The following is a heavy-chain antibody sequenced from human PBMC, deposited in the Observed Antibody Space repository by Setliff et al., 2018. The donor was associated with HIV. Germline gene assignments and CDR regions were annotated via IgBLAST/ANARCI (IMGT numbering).Heavy chain of an antibody. V-gene: IGHV4-34*01. Sequence: SETLSLTCAVYGGSFNNYYWSWIRQPPGKGLEWIGEINHSGSTNYNPSLKSRVSISVDTSKNRFSLKLSPVTAADTAVYYCARETYDYVWGTYRYRPRHFDYWGQGTLVTVSS. J-gene: IGHJ4*02. D-gene: IGHD3-16*02. CDR1: GGSFNNYY. CDR3: ARETYDYVWGTYRYRPRHFDY. CDR2: INHSGST.